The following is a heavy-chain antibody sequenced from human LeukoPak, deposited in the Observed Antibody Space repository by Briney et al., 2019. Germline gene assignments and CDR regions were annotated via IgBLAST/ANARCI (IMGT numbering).Heavy chain of an antibody. CDR3: ASTIWFGELLPFDY. D-gene: IGHD3-10*01. Sequence: SETLSLTCAVYGGSFSGYYWSWIRQPPGKGLEWIGEINHSGSTNYNPSLKSRVTISVDTSKNQFSLKLSSVTAADTAVYYCASTIWFGELLPFDYWGQGTLVTVSS. CDR1: GGSFSGYY. V-gene: IGHV4-34*01. J-gene: IGHJ4*02. CDR2: INHSGST.